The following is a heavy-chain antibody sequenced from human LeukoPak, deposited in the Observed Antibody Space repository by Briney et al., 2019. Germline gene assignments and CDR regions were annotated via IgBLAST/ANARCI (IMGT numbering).Heavy chain of an antibody. V-gene: IGHV1-46*01. D-gene: IGHD3-16*01. CDR1: GYTFTSYY. Sequence: ASVKVSCKAFGYTFTSYYMHWVRQAPGQGLEWMGIINPSGGSTSYAQKFQGRVTMTRDTSVSTAYMELSRLRSDDTAVYYCARVRYRLAETYIDYWGQGTLVTVSS. CDR3: ARVRYRLAETYIDY. J-gene: IGHJ4*02. CDR2: INPSGGST.